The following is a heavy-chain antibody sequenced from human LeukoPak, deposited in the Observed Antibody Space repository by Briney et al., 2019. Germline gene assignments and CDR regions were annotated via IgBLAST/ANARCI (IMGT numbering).Heavy chain of an antibody. CDR1: GGSISSYY. V-gene: IGHV4-59*01. CDR3: ARGPPGTAGFDY. D-gene: IGHD6-25*01. CDR2: IYYSGST. J-gene: IGHJ4*02. Sequence: PSETLFLTCTVSGGSISSYYWSWIRQPPGKGLEWIGYIYYSGSTNHNPSLKSRVTISVDTSKNQFSLKLSSVTAADTAVYYCARGPPGTAGFDYWGQGTLVTVSS.